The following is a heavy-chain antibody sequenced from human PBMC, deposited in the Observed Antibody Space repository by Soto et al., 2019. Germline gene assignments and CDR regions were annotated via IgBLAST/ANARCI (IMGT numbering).Heavy chain of an antibody. CDR2: SSATGAGT. D-gene: IGHD1-7*01. V-gene: IGHV3-23*01. J-gene: IGHJ4*02. CDR1: VLTFNSYG. CDR3: AKDRRAGGNYGFYSDF. Sequence: GSLRICCAASVLTFNSYGMTWVRQAPGKGLEWVSFSSATGAGTYYADSVKGRFTISRDNSKNTLYLQMTSLRADDTAVYYCAKDRRAGGNYGFYSDFWGQGALVTVSS.